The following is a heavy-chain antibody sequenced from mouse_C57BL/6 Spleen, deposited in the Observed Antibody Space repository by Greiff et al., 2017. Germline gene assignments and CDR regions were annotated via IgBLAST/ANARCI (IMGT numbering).Heavy chain of an antibody. V-gene: IGHV5-17*01. J-gene: IGHJ4*01. CDR2: LSSGSGTI. CDR3: ARMDYYGSSYDAMDY. CDR1: GFTFSDYG. D-gene: IGHD1-1*01. Sequence: EVKLMESGGGLVKPGGSLKLSCAASGFTFSDYGMHWVRQAPEKGLEWVAYLSSGSGTIYYADTVKGRFTISIDNAKTHPYLQMTRLKSEDTAMYYCARMDYYGSSYDAMDYWGQGTSVTVSS.